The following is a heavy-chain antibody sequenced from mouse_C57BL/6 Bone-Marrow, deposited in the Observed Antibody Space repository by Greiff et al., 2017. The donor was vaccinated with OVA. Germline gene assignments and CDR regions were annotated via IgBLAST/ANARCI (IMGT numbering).Heavy chain of an antibody. D-gene: IGHD1-1*01. CDR3: ARGYGSSYDNFDY. CDR1: GYTFTSYW. CDR2: LDPSDSYT. J-gene: IGHJ2*01. V-gene: IGHV1-50*01. Sequence: QVQLQQPGAELVKPGASVKLSCKASGYTFTSYWMQWVKQRPGQGLAWIGELDPSDSYTNYNQKFKGKATLTVDTSSSTAYMQLSSLASEDSAVYYSARGYGSSYDNFDYWGQGTTLTVSS.